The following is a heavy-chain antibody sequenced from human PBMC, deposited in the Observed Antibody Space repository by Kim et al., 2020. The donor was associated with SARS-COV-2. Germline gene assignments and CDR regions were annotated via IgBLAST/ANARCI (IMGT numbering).Heavy chain of an antibody. CDR2: IYSGGST. CDR1: GITVSSNY. J-gene: IGHJ6*02. CDR3: ARDLGDYGVDV. Sequence: GGSLRLSCAASGITVSSNYMTWVRQAPGKGLEWVSVIYSGGSTYYADSVKGRFTISRDNSKNTLYLQMNSLRAEDTAVYNCARDLGDYGVDVWGQGTTVTVSS. V-gene: IGHV3-66*01.